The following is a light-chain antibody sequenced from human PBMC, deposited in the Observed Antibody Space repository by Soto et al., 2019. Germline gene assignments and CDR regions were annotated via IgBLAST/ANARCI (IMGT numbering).Light chain of an antibody. J-gene: IGLJ1*01. CDR2: EVV. CDR3: TSYDASNTYV. V-gene: IGLV2-8*01. Sequence: QSALTQPPSASGSPGQSVTISCTGTKSDIGVYDFVSWYQHHPGKAPRLIIYEVVQRPSGVPDRFSGSKSGNTASLTVSGLQAADEADSFCTSYDASNTYVFGSGSNSPS. CDR1: KSDIGVYDF.